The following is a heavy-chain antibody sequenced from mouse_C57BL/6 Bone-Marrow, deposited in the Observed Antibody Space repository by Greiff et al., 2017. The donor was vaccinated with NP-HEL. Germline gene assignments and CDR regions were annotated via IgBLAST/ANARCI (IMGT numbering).Heavy chain of an antibody. V-gene: IGHV3-8*01. J-gene: IGHJ1*03. CDR2: ISYSGST. CDR1: GYSITSDY. D-gene: IGHD2-5*01. Sequence: DVQLQESGPGLAKPSQTLSLTCSVTGYSITSDYWNWIRKFPGNKLEYMGYISYSGSTYYNPSLKSRISIIRETSKNQYYLQLNSVTTEDTATYYCARRDLYSNYWYFDVWGTGTTVTVSS. CDR3: ARRDLYSNYWYFDV.